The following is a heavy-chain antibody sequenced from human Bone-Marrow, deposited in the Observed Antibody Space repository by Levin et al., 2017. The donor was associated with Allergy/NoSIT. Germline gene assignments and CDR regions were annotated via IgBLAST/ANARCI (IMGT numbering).Heavy chain of an antibody. V-gene: IGHV4-38-2*02. J-gene: IGHJ4*02. CDR3: ARDCSSTSCYRDY. Sequence: SETLSLTCAVSGYSISSGYYWGWIRQPPGKGLEWIGSIYHSGSTYYNPSLKSRVTISVDTSKNQFSLKLSSVTAADTAVYYCARDCSSTSCYRDYWGQGTLVTVSS. CDR2: IYHSGST. D-gene: IGHD2-2*02. CDR1: GYSISSGYY.